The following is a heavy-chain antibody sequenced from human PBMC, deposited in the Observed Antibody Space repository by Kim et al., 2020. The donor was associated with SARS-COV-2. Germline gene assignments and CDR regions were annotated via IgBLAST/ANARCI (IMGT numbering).Heavy chain of an antibody. J-gene: IGHJ4*02. V-gene: IGHV1-3*01. CDR1: GHTFTEDS. Sequence: ASVKVSCKTSGHTFTEDSIHWVRQAPGQRLEWMGGIDCGNGDTIYSKKFQGRVTFTTDTSASTGYMELSSLTSEDSAVYYCLGGYYFDYWGQGTLVTVSS. CDR2: IDCGNGDT. CDR3: LGGYYFDY. D-gene: IGHD2-15*01.